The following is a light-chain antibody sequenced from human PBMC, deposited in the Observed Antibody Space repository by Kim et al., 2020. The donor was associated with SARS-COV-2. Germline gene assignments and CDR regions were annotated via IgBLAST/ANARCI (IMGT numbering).Light chain of an antibody. J-gene: IGKJ2*01. Sequence: WATGERAIHTSGASSKVSSSYLAWYQQKPGQAPRLLIYDASSRATGIPDRFSGSGSGTDFTLTISRLEPEDFAVYYCQQYGSSPYTFGQGTKLEI. CDR3: QQYGSSPYT. CDR2: DAS. CDR1: SKVSSSY. V-gene: IGKV3D-20*01.